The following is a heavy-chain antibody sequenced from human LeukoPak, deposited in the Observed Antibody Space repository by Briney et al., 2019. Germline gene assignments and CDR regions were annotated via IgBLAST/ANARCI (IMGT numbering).Heavy chain of an antibody. CDR2: IIPIFGTA. Sequence: SVKVSCKASGGTFSSYAISWVRQAPGQGLEWMGGIIPIFGTANYAQKFQGRVTITADESTSTAYMELSSLRSDDTAVYYCARVGTGAGIDYWGQGTLVTVSS. CDR3: ARVGTGAGIDY. D-gene: IGHD6-13*01. CDR1: GGTFSSYA. J-gene: IGHJ4*02. V-gene: IGHV1-69*13.